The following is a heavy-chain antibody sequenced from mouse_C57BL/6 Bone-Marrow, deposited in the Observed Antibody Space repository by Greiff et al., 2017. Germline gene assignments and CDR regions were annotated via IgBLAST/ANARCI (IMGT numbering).Heavy chain of an antibody. CDR2: INPSSGYT. J-gene: IGHJ3*01. Sequence: QVQLKQSGAELAKPGASVKLSCKASGYTFTSYWMHWVKQRPGQGLEWIGYINPSSGYTNYNQKFKDKATLTADKSSSTAYMQLSSQAYEDSAGYYCASLYDSNAYWGQGTLVTVSA. CDR3: ASLYDSNAY. V-gene: IGHV1-7*01. D-gene: IGHD2-5*01. CDR1: GYTFTSYW.